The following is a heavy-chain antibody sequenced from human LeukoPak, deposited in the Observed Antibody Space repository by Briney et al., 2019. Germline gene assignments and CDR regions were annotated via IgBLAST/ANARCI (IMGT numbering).Heavy chain of an antibody. CDR1: GFTFSGHF. CDR3: IKDRIGTWSFDH. D-gene: IGHD1-26*01. J-gene: IGHJ4*02. V-gene: IGHV3-64D*06. Sequence: GGSLRLSCSASGFTFSGHFMHRVRQAPGKGLEYVSSISINGDKTYYAESVKGRFTISRDNSKNTLYLQLSSLRVEDTAVYYCIKDRIGTWSFDHWGQGTLLTVSS. CDR2: ISINGDKT.